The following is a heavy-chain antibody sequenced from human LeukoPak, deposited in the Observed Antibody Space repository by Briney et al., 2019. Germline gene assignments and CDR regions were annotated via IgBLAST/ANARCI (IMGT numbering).Heavy chain of an antibody. V-gene: IGHV3-30*03. Sequence: GRSLRLSCAASGFTFSSYGMHGVRQAPGKGLEGVAVISYDGSNTYYADSVKGRFTISRDNSKNTLYLQMHSLRAEDTAVYYCMVVPAAVEFDYWGQGTLVTVSS. CDR3: MVVPAAVEFDY. J-gene: IGHJ4*02. CDR1: GFTFSSYG. D-gene: IGHD2-2*01. CDR2: ISYDGSNT.